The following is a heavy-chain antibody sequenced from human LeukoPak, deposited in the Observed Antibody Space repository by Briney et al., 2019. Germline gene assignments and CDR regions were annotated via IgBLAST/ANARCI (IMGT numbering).Heavy chain of an antibody. CDR2: FHYSGST. CDR3: AWYLRQAGTFYLDY. D-gene: IGHD3-10*01. V-gene: IGHV4-59*01. CDR1: GDSISTEY. Sequence: SETLSLTCTVSGDSISTEYWTWIRQPPGKGLEWIGYFHYSGSTNYNPSLKSRVTMSVDTSKNQFSLKLTSVTAADTALYYCAWYLRQAGTFYLDYWGQGTLVTVSS. J-gene: IGHJ4*02.